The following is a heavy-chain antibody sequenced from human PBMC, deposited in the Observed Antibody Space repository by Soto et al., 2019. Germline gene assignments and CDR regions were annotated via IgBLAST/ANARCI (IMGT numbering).Heavy chain of an antibody. J-gene: IGHJ5*02. CDR3: ARVSYYYDNSGYSYGWFGP. Sequence: SETLSLTCSVSGGSMSNHYWSWIRQPPGKGQEWIGDIYYSGSTDYNPSLKSRVSISVDTSKSQFFLKLNAVTAADTAVYFCARVSYYYDNSGYSYGWFGPWGQGTLVTVSS. CDR2: IYYSGST. CDR1: GGSMSNHY. D-gene: IGHD3-22*01. V-gene: IGHV4-59*11.